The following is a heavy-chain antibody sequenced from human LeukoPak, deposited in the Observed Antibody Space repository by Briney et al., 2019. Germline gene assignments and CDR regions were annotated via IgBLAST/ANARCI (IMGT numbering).Heavy chain of an antibody. CDR1: GGSFSGYY. CDR2: INHSGST. J-gene: IGHJ1*01. Sequence: NSSETLSLTCAVYGGSFSGYYWSWIRQPPGKGLKWIGEINHSGSTNYNPSLKSRVTISVDTSKNEFSLKLSSVTAADTSVHYCARGTYSSPFQHWGQGTLVTVSS. CDR3: ARGTYSSPFQH. V-gene: IGHV4-34*01. D-gene: IGHD6-13*01.